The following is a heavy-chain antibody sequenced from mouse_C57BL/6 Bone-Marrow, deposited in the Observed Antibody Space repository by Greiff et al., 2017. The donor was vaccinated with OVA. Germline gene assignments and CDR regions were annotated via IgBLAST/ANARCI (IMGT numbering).Heavy chain of an antibody. V-gene: IGHV7-3*01. J-gene: IGHJ1*03. CDR2: IRNKANGYTT. CDR3: ASLVASYWYFDV. D-gene: IGHD1-1*01. Sequence: EVKLVESGGGLVQPGGSLSLSCAASGFTFTDYYMSWVRQPPGKALEWLGFIRNKANGYTTEYSASVKGRFTISRDNSQSIRYLQMNALRAEDSATYYCASLVASYWYFDVWGTGTTVTVSS. CDR1: GFTFTDYY.